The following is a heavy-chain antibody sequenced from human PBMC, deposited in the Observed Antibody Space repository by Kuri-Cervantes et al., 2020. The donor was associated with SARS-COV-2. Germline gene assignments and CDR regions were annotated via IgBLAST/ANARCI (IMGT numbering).Heavy chain of an antibody. J-gene: IGHJ4*02. D-gene: IGHD4-11*01. CDR1: GGSFSGYY. CDR2: INHSGST. CDR3: ARRPRNYSNAGFDY. V-gene: IGHV4-34*01. Sequence: LETLSLTCAVYGGSFSGYYWSWIRQPPGKGLEWIGEINHSGSTNYNPSLKSRVTISVDTSKDQFSLKLSSVTAADTTVYYCARRPRNYSNAGFDYWGQGTLVTVSS.